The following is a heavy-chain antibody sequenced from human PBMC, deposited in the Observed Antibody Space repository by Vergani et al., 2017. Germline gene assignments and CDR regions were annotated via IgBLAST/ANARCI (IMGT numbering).Heavy chain of an antibody. CDR1: GFTFSNSA. CDR2: ISGPGLST. CDR3: ARKHDGDYYYYGMDV. J-gene: IGHJ6*02. V-gene: IGHV3-23*01. Sequence: EVQLLESGGDLVQPGGSLRLSCAASGFTFSNSAVSWVRQAPGRGLAWVSSISGPGLSTYYADSVKGRFSISRDNSKNTLYLQMNSLRAEDTAVYYCARKHDGDYYYYGMDVWGQGTTVTVSS. D-gene: IGHD4-17*01.